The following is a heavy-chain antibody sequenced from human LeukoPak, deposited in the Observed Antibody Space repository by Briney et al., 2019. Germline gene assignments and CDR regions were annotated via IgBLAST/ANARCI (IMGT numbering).Heavy chain of an antibody. J-gene: IGHJ4*02. D-gene: IGHD4-11*01. CDR3: ARMSVTSLALYFDY. V-gene: IGHV4-59*01. CDR1: GGSIRGYY. Sequence: TSETLSLTCTVSGGSIRGYYWSWIRQPPGKGLEWIGYIYYTGSTNYNPSLKSRVTISVDTSKNQFSLKLSSVTAADTAVYYCARMSVTSLALYFDYWGQGTLATVSS. CDR2: IYYTGST.